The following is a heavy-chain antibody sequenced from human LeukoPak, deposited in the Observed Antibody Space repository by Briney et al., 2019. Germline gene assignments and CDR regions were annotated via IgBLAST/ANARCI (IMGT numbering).Heavy chain of an antibody. CDR2: ISYSGRT. Sequence: PSETLSLTCTVSGGSISSADYFWSWIRQPPGKGLEWIGYISYSGRTYYNPSLKSRVTISVDTSKNQFSLKLSSVTAADTAVYYCARESGSYSGDAFDIWGQGTMVTVSS. D-gene: IGHD1-26*01. V-gene: IGHV4-30-4*02. CDR1: GGSISSADYF. J-gene: IGHJ3*02. CDR3: ARESGSYSGDAFDI.